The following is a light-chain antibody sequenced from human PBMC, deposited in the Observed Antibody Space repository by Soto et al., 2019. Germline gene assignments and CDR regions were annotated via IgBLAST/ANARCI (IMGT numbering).Light chain of an antibody. V-gene: IGKV3-15*01. CDR3: QQYNNWPQT. Sequence: EIVMTQSPATLSLSPGERATLSCRASQSVSSNLAWYQQKPGQAPRLLIYGASTRATGIPARFSGSGSGTEFTLNISSLQSEDLAVYYCQQYNNWPQTFGQGTKLEIK. CDR1: QSVSSN. CDR2: GAS. J-gene: IGKJ2*01.